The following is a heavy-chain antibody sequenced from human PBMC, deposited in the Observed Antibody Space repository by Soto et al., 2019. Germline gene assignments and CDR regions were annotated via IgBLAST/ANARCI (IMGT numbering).Heavy chain of an antibody. J-gene: IGHJ6*02. V-gene: IGHV3-30*18. CDR2: ISYDGSNK. D-gene: IGHD4-17*01. Sequence: GGSLRLSCAASGFTFSSYGMHWVRQAPSKGLEWVAVISYDGSNKYYADSVKGRFTISRDNSKNTLYLQMNSLRAEDTAVYYCAKVTTASSYAKIGAYYYYGMDVWGQGTTVTVSS. CDR1: GFTFSSYG. CDR3: AKVTTASSYAKIGAYYYYGMDV.